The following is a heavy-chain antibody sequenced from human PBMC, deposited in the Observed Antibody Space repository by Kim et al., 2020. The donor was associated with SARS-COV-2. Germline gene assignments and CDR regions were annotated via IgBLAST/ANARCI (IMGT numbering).Heavy chain of an antibody. J-gene: IGHJ5*02. V-gene: IGHV1-3*01. CDR1: GYTFTSYA. CDR2: INAGNGNT. Sequence: ASVKVSCKASGYTFTSYAMHWVRQAPGQRLEWMGWINAGNGNTKYSQKFQGRVTITRDTSASTAYMELSSLRSEDTAVYYCARAGITMVRGVIWWFDPWGQGTLVTVSS. D-gene: IGHD3-10*01. CDR3: ARAGITMVRGVIWWFDP.